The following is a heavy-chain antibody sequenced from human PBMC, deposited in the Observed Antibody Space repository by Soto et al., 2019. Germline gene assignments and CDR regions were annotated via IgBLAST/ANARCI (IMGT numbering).Heavy chain of an antibody. CDR1: GGSISSYY. CDR2: IYYSGST. V-gene: IGHV4-59*08. J-gene: IGHJ4*02. D-gene: IGHD6-19*01. Sequence: LETLPLTSTVSGGSISSYYWSWIRQPPGKGLEWIGYIYYSGSTNYNPSLKSRVTISVDTSKNQFSLKLSSVTAADTAVYYCARHFYLSRGWYFFDYWGQGTLVTVSS. CDR3: ARHFYLSRGWYFFDY.